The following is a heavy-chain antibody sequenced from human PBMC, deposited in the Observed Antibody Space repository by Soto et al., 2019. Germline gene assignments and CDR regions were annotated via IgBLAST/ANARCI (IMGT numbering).Heavy chain of an antibody. J-gene: IGHJ5*02. CDR2: ISGSGGST. V-gene: IGHV3-23*01. D-gene: IGHD2-2*01. Sequence: GGSLRLSCAASGFTFSSYAMSWVRQAPGKGLEWVSAISGSGGSTYYADSVKGRFTISRDNSKNTLYLQMNSLRAEDTAVYYCAKDHVRDAPPDNNWFDPWGQGTLVTVSS. CDR1: GFTFSSYA. CDR3: AKDHVRDAPPDNNWFDP.